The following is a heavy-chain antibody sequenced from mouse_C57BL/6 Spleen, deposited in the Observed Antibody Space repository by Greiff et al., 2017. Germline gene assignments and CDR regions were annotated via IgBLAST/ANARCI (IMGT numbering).Heavy chain of an antibody. V-gene: IGHV1-42*01. CDR3: ARGGSHYAMDY. CDR1: GYSFTGYY. Sequence: VQLKESGPELVKPGASVKISCKASGYSFTGYYMNWVKQSPEKSLEWIGEINPSTGDTTYNQKFKAKATLTVDKSSSTAYMQLKSLTSEDSAVYYCARGGSHYAMDYWGQGTSVTVSS. J-gene: IGHJ4*01. CDR2: INPSTGDT.